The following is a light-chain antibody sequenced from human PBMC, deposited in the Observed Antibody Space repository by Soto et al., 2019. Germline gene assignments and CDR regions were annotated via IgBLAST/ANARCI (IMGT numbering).Light chain of an antibody. V-gene: IGLV2-23*01. CDR2: EGS. CDR1: SSDVGSYNL. J-gene: IGLJ2*01. CDR3: CSYAGSSTVV. Sequence: QSVLTQPASVSGSPGQSITISCTGTSSDVGSYNLVSWYQQHPGKAPKLVIYEGSTRPSGVSNRFSGSKSGNTASLTISGLQAEYEADYYCCSYAGSSTVVFGGGTPLTV.